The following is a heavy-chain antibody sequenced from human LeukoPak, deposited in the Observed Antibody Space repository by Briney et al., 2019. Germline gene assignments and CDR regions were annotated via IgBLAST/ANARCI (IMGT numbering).Heavy chain of an antibody. V-gene: IGHV3-48*04. CDR3: ATSRVFDY. Sequence: GGSLRLSCAASGFTFSSYAMSWVRQVPGKEPEWLSYINSKGDNILYRDSVKGRFTISRDNAENSLYLQMNSLKAEDTAVYYCATSRVFDYWGQGALVIVSS. J-gene: IGHJ4*02. CDR1: GFTFSSYA. CDR2: INSKGDNI.